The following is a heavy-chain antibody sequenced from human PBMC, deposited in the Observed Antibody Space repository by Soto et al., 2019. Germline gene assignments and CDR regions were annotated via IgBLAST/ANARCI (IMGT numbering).Heavy chain of an antibody. J-gene: IGHJ4*01. CDR3: TRHEGGAAADRPLDY. CDR2: IYYSGST. Sequence: QLRLQESGPGLVKPSETLSLTCSVSGASIRSTSYYWGWIRQPPGKGLEWICSIYYSGSTHYSPSRKSRIIMSIDTSTKQFSLKLTSWTAADTAVYYCTRHEGGAAADRPLDYWGHGTLVTSSS. V-gene: IGHV4-39*01. D-gene: IGHD6-13*01. CDR1: GASIRSTSYY.